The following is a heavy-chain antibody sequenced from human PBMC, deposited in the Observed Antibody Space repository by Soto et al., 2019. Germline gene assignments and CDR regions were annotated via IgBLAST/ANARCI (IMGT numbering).Heavy chain of an antibody. J-gene: IGHJ4*02. CDR1: GFTFSSHA. V-gene: IGHV3-30-3*01. CDR3: ARDDEGGSDCDHGY. CDR2: ISSDGSNK. D-gene: IGHD1-26*01. Sequence: QVQLVESGGGVVQPGRSLRLSCAVSGFTFSSHAMHWVRQAPGKGLEWVALISSDGSNKYYADSVKGRFTTSRDNSKNTMYLQMNSLRVEDTAVYYCARDDEGGSDCDHGYWGQGALVTVSS.